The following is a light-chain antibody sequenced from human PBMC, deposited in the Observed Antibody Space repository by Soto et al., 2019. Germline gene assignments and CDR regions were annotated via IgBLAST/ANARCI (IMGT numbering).Light chain of an antibody. CDR2: DAS. Sequence: EIVLTQSPVTLSLSPGERATLSCRAGQSVGNYLAWFQQKPGQAPRLLIYDASNRATGIPARFSGSGSGTDFTLTISSLEPEDFAVYYCQQRSNWPPITFGQGTRLEIK. V-gene: IGKV3-11*01. CDR3: QQRSNWPPIT. CDR1: QSVGNY. J-gene: IGKJ5*01.